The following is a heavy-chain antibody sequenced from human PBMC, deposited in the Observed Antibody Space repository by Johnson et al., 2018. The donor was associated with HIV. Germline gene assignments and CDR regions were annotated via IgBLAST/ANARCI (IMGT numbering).Heavy chain of an antibody. CDR2: INWNGGST. J-gene: IGHJ3*02. Sequence: VQLVESGGGVLRPGGSLRLSCEGFGFIFDDYGMSWVRQAPGKGLEWVSGINWNGGSTGYADSVKGRFTISRDNAKNSLYLQMNSLRAEDTALYYCAREGVSPANAFDIWGQGTLVTVSS. CDR1: GFIFDDYG. V-gene: IGHV3-20*04. CDR3: AREGVSPANAFDI. D-gene: IGHD5/OR15-5a*01.